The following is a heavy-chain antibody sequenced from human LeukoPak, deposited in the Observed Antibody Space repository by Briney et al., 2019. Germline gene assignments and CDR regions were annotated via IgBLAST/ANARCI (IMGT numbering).Heavy chain of an antibody. CDR2: INHSGST. V-gene: IGHV4-34*01. CDR3: AREGGPYRPLDY. CDR1: GASLSGYY. J-gene: IGHJ4*02. Sequence: NSSETLSLTCAVYGASLSGYYWSWIRHPPGKGLELIGDINHSGSTNCNPSLESRFTMLVDTSKNQFSLKLSSVTAADTAVYYCAREGGPYRPLDYSGQGTLVTVSS.